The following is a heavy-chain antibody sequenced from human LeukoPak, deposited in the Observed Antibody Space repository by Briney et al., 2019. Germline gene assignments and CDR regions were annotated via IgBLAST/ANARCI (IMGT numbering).Heavy chain of an antibody. CDR1: GGSISSYY. CDR2: IYYSGST. D-gene: IGHD6-6*01. V-gene: IGHV4-59*12. Sequence: PSETLSLTCTVSGGSISSYYWSWIRQPPGKGLEWIGYIYYSGSTNYNPSLKSRVTMSVDTSKNQFSLKLSSVTAADTAVYYCASTTDSSSSVDHFDYWGQGTLVTVSS. CDR3: ASTTDSSSSVDHFDY. J-gene: IGHJ4*02.